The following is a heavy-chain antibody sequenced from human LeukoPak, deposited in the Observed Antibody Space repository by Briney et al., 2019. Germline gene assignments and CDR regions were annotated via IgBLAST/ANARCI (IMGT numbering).Heavy chain of an antibody. CDR2: IWFDGSNK. J-gene: IGHJ4*02. V-gene: IGHV3-33*01. D-gene: IGHD6-13*01. Sequence: GGSLRLSCAASGFTFSSYGMHWVRQAPGRGLGWGAVIWFDGSNKYYADSVKGRFTISRDNSKNTLYLQMNSLRAEDTAVYYCARDPGLYSSSWYPWTYYFDYWGQGTLVTVSS. CDR3: ARDPGLYSSSWYPWTYYFDY. CDR1: GFTFSSYG.